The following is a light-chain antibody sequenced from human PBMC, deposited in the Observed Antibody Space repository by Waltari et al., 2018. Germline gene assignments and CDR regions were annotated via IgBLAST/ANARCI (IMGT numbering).Light chain of an antibody. V-gene: IGKV3-20*01. CDR1: QNIGRY. Sequence: EVVLTQSPGTLSLSPGETATLSCRASQNIGRYLVWYQQKSGQAPRLLIYGTSTRATGIPDRFSGSVSGTDFSLTISRLEAEDFAVYYCQNHERLPATFGQGTKVEIK. J-gene: IGKJ1*01. CDR2: GTS. CDR3: QNHERLPAT.